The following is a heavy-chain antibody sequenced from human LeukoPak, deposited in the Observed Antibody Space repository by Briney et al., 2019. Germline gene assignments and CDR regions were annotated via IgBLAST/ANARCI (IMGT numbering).Heavy chain of an antibody. CDR1: GFTFSSFA. Sequence: PGGSLRLSCAASGFTFSSFAMTWVRQAPGKGLEWVSSITGSHGPTYNTDSVKGRFTISRDNSQNTLYLQMNSLRAEDTAVYYCTKYRGFGDSYDSWGQGTLVTVSS. V-gene: IGHV3-23*01. D-gene: IGHD3-10*01. J-gene: IGHJ4*02. CDR2: ITGSHGPT. CDR3: TKYRGFGDSYDS.